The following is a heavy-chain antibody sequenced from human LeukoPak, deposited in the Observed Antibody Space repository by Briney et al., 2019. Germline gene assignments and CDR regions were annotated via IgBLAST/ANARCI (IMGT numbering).Heavy chain of an antibody. CDR3: AKDLGPREYCSGGSCYFDYYYYYYMDV. CDR1: GFTFSSYA. Sequence: GGSLRLSCAASGFTFSSYAMSWVRQAPGKGLEWVSAISGRGGSTYYADSVKGRFTISRDNSKNTLYLQMNSLRAEDTAVYYCAKDLGPREYCSGGSCYFDYYYYYYMDVWGKGTTVTVSS. V-gene: IGHV3-23*01. CDR2: ISGRGGST. J-gene: IGHJ6*03. D-gene: IGHD2-15*01.